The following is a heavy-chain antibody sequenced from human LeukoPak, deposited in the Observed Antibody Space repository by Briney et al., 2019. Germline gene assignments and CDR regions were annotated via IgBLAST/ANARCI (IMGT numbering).Heavy chain of an antibody. CDR2: TYYSGST. CDR3: ARLKYYYDSSGYYPVFDY. V-gene: IGHV4-59*08. D-gene: IGHD3-22*01. Sequence: SETLSLTCTVSGGSISSYYWSWIRQPPGKGLEWIRYTYYSGSTYNNPSLKSRVTISVDTSKNHFSLKLSSVTAADTAVYYCARLKYYYDSSGYYPVFDYWGQGTLVTVSS. CDR1: GGSISSYY. J-gene: IGHJ4*02.